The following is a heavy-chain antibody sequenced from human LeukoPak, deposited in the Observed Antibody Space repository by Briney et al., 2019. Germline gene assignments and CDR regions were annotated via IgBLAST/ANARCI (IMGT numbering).Heavy chain of an antibody. J-gene: IGHJ3*02. CDR2: ISWNSGSI. Sequence: GGSLRLSCAASGFTFDDYAMHWVRQAPGKGLEWVSGISWNSGSIGYADSVKGRFTISRDNAKNSLYLQMNSLRAEDTALYYCARLVTAYDAFDIWGQGTMVTVSS. CDR1: GFTFDDYA. V-gene: IGHV3-9*01. CDR3: ARLVTAYDAFDI. D-gene: IGHD5-18*01.